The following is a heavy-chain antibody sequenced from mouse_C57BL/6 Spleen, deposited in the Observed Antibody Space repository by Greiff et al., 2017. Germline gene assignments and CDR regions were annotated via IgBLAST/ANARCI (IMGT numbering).Heavy chain of an antibody. CDR2: ISYDGSN. Sequence: EVKLMESGPGLVKPSQSLSLTCSVTGYSITSGYYWNWFRQFPGNKLEWMGNISYDGSNNYNPSLKNRISITRDTSKNQVFLKLNSVTTEDTATYYCARALPVGRYFDYWGQGTTLTVSS. CDR3: ARALPVGRYFDY. CDR1: GYSITSGYY. J-gene: IGHJ2*01. D-gene: IGHD5-5*01. V-gene: IGHV3-6*01.